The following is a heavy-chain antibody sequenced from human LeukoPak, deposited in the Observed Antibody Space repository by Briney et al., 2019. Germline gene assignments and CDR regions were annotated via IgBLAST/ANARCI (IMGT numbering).Heavy chain of an antibody. CDR3: TGSFGQLTFFDY. Sequence: PTGGSLRLSCAASGFTFKSYAMSWVRQAPGKGLEWVGFIRSKAYGGTTEYAASVKGRFTISRDDSKSIAYLQMSSLKTEDTAVYYCTGSFGQLTFFDYWGQGTLVTVSS. D-gene: IGHD3-10*01. CDR2: IRSKAYGGTT. CDR1: GFTFKSYA. V-gene: IGHV3-49*04. J-gene: IGHJ4*02.